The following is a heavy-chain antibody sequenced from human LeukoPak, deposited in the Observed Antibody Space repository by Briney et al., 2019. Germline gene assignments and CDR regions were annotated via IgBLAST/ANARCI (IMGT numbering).Heavy chain of an antibody. CDR1: GFTFSNAW. D-gene: IGHD1-26*01. CDR2: IKNKHEHQAT. J-gene: IGHJ4*02. Sequence: GGSLRLSCAASGFTFSNAWMNWVRQAPGKGLEWVGLIKNKHEHQATDYAAPVRERFIITRDDSSSTLFLKMNSLKTEDTAVYYCVTDANRILGARGTGYWGQGILVTVSS. V-gene: IGHV3-15*07. CDR3: VTDANRILGARGTGY.